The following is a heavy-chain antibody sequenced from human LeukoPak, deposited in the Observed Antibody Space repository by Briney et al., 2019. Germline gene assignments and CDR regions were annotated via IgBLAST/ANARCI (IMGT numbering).Heavy chain of an antibody. CDR2: INHSGST. CDR1: GGSFSSYY. V-gene: IGHV4-34*01. CDR3: ARYESSGSYSDDAFDI. J-gene: IGHJ3*02. D-gene: IGHD1-26*01. Sequence: SETLSLTCAVYGGSFSSYYWSWIRQPPGKGLEWIGEINHSGSTNYNPSLKSRVTISVDTSKNQFSLKLSSVTAADTAVYYCARYESSGSYSDDAFDIWGQGTMVTVSS.